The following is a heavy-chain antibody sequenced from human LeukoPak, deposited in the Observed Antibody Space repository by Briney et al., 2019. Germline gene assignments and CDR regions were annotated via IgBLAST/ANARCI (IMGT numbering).Heavy chain of an antibody. CDR2: ISDSGGST. D-gene: IGHD6-19*01. J-gene: IGHJ4*02. Sequence: PGGSLRLSCAASGFTFSSYAMSWVRQAPGKGLEWVSIISDSGGSTYYADSVKGRFTISRDNSKNTLYLEMNSLRTEDTAVYYCAKPRYSSGWYFDYWGQGTLVTVSS. CDR1: GFTFSSYA. CDR3: AKPRYSSGWYFDY. V-gene: IGHV3-23*01.